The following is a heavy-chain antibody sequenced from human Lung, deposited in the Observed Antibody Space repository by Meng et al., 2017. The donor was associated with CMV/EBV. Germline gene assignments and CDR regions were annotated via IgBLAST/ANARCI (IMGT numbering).Heavy chain of an antibody. J-gene: IGHJ6*02. D-gene: IGHD3-16*02. CDR3: ARVRYSKGMVYYYGMDF. CDR1: EFNVTSTY. Sequence: GGSXRLXXAASEFNVTSTYMNWVRQAPGKGLELVSVIYSGGHRYYAGSVKGRFTISRDNSKNTLHLQMNSLRAEDTAVYYCARVRYSKGMVYYYGMDFWGQGXTVTVSS. CDR2: IYSGGHR. V-gene: IGHV3-66*01.